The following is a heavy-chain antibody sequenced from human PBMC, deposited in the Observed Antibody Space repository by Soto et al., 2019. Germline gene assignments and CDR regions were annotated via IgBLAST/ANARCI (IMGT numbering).Heavy chain of an antibody. CDR1: GGSFSGYY. J-gene: IGHJ6*03. Sequence: SETLSLTCAVYGGSFSGYYWSWIRQPPGKGLEWIGEINHSGSTNYNPSLKSRVTISVDTSKNQFSLKLGSVTAADTAVYYCARGVLRYFDWLLRQSYYYYYMDVWGKGTTVTVSS. D-gene: IGHD3-9*01. CDR2: INHSGST. V-gene: IGHV4-34*01. CDR3: ARGVLRYFDWLLRQSYYYYYMDV.